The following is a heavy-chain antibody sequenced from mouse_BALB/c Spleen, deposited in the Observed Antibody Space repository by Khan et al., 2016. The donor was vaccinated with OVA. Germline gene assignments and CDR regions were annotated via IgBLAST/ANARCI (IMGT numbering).Heavy chain of an antibody. J-gene: IGHJ2*01. CDR3: ARGNYYGYDFDY. Sequence: EVQLQESGPGLVKPSQSLSLTCTVTGYSITSGYAWNWIRQFPGNKLEWMGYISYSGVTSYTPSLKSRISITRDKSKNQFFLQLTTVTTEDTATYYCARGNYYGYDFDYWGQGTTLTVSS. D-gene: IGHD1-2*01. V-gene: IGHV3-2*02. CDR2: ISYSGVT. CDR1: GYSITSGYA.